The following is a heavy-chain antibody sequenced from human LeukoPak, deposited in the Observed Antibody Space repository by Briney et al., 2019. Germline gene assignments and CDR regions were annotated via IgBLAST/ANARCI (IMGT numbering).Heavy chain of an antibody. J-gene: IGHJ4*02. V-gene: IGHV3-48*02. Sequence: GGSLRLSCAASGFAFSRFSMNWVRQAPGKGLEWVSYISSSSSTIYYADSVKGRFTISRDNAKNSLYLQMNSLRDDDTALYYCARDLRGDYWGQGTPVTVSS. CDR2: ISSSSSTI. CDR1: GFAFSRFS. CDR3: ARDLRGDY.